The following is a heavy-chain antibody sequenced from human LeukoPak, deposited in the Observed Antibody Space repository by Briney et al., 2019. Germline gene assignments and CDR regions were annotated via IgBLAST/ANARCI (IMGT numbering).Heavy chain of an antibody. D-gene: IGHD5-18*01. J-gene: IGHJ4*02. V-gene: IGHV4-31*03. CDR3: ARDHGYSYGYFDY. Sequence: SQTLSLTCTVSGGSISSGGYYWSWIRQHPENGLEWIGYIYYSGSTYYNPSLKSRVTISVDTSKNQFSLKLSSVTAADTAVYYCARDHGYSYGYFDYWGQGTLVTASS. CDR1: GGSISSGGYY. CDR2: IYYSGST.